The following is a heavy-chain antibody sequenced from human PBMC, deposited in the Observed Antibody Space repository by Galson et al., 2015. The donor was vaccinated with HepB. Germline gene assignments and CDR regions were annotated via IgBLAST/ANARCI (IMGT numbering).Heavy chain of an antibody. CDR2: ISYDGSNK. D-gene: IGHD4-17*01. Sequence: SLRLSCAASGFTFSSYAMHWVRQAPGKGLEWVAVISYDGSNKYYADSVKGRFTISRDNSKNTLYLQMNSLRAEDTAVYYCASPGRGYGDYAFDYWGQGTLVTVSS. V-gene: IGHV3-30*04. CDR3: ASPGRGYGDYAFDY. J-gene: IGHJ4*02. CDR1: GFTFSSYA.